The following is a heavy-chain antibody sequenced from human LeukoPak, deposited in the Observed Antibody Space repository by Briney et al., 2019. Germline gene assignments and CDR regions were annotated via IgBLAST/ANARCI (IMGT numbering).Heavy chain of an antibody. D-gene: IGHD3-22*01. V-gene: IGHV3-21*01. J-gene: IGHJ4*02. CDR3: AKDRISEWLLLGEGYFDY. Sequence: PGGSLRLSCAASGFTFSTYNMNWVRHAPGKGLEWISSITSSSSYIYYADSVKGRFTISRDNSKDTLYLQMNSLRAEDTAVYYCAKDRISEWLLLGEGYFDYWGQGTLVTVSS. CDR1: GFTFSTYN. CDR2: ITSSSSYI.